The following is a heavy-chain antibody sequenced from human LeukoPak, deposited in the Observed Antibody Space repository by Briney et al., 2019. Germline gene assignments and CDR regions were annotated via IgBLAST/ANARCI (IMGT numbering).Heavy chain of an antibody. CDR1: GYTFTSYD. Sequence: ASVKVSCKASGYTFTSYDINWVRQATGQGLEWMGWMNPDSGNTGYAQKFQGRVTITRNTSISTAYMELSSLRSEDTAVYYCARGRGVRIAAARPTLGYWGQGTLVTVSS. CDR3: ARGRGVRIAAARPTLGY. CDR2: MNPDSGNT. J-gene: IGHJ4*02. V-gene: IGHV1-8*03. D-gene: IGHD6-13*01.